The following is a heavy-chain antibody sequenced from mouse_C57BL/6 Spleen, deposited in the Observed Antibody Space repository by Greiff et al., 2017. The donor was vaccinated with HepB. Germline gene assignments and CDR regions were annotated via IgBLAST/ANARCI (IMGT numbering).Heavy chain of an antibody. Sequence: EVQLQESGAELVRPGASVKLSCTASGFNITDDYMHWVKQRPERGLEWIGWIDPENGDTEYAQKFKGKATITADTTSNTAYLQLSSLTSEDTAVYYCTSAAGFAYWGQGTLVTVSA. CDR2: IDPENGDT. V-gene: IGHV14-4*01. CDR3: TSAAGFAY. D-gene: IGHD6-1*01. J-gene: IGHJ3*01. CDR1: GFNITDDY.